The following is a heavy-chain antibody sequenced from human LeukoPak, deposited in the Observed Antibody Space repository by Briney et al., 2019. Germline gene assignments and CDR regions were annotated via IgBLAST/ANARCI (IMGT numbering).Heavy chain of an antibody. Sequence: PGRSLRLSCAASGFTFSSYEMNWVRQAPGKGLEWVSYISSSGSTIYYADSVKGRFTISRDNAKNSLYLQMNSLRAEDTAVYYCARELRITMVRGVIIHYYYMDVWGKGTTVTISS. V-gene: IGHV3-48*03. CDR1: GFTFSSYE. CDR2: ISSSGSTI. D-gene: IGHD3-10*01. CDR3: ARELRITMVRGVIIHYYYMDV. J-gene: IGHJ6*03.